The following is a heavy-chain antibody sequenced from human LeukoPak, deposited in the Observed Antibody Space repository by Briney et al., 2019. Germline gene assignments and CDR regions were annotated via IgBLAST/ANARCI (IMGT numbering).Heavy chain of an antibody. CDR3: ATPQSGTTRGDAFDI. CDR1: GFTFDDYA. Sequence: GGSLRLSCAASGFTFDDYAMHWVRQAPGKGLEWVSGISWNSGSIGYADSVKGRFTISRDNAKNSLYLQMNSLRAEDTALYYCATPQSGTTRGDAFDIWGQGTMVTVSS. V-gene: IGHV3-9*01. CDR2: ISWNSGSI. J-gene: IGHJ3*02. D-gene: IGHD1-7*01.